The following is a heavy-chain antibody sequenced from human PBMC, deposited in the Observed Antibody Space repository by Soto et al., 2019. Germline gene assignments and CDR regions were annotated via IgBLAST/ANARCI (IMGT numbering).Heavy chain of an antibody. CDR3: ARGRGYCTNGVCRQNWFDP. Sequence: QVQLVQSGAEVKKPGSSVKVSCKASGGTFSSYAISWVRQAPGQGLEWMGGIIPIFGTANYAQKFQGRVTITADESTSTAYMELSSLRSEDTAVYYCARGRGYCTNGVCRQNWFDPWGQGNLVTVSS. CDR1: GGTFSSYA. CDR2: IIPIFGTA. V-gene: IGHV1-69*01. D-gene: IGHD2-8*01. J-gene: IGHJ5*02.